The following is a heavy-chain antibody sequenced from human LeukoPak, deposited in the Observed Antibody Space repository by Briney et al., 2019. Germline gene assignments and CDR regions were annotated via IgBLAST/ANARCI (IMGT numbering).Heavy chain of an antibody. Sequence: SVKVSCKASGGTFSSYAISWVRQAPGQGLEWMGGIIPIFGTANYAQKFQGRVTITTDESTSTAYMELSSLRSEDTAVYYCARNTAPMIVVVNTPFDPGGQGTLVTVSS. CDR1: GGTFSSYA. J-gene: IGHJ5*02. CDR3: ARNTAPMIVVVNTPFDP. V-gene: IGHV1-69*05. CDR2: IIPIFGTA. D-gene: IGHD3-22*01.